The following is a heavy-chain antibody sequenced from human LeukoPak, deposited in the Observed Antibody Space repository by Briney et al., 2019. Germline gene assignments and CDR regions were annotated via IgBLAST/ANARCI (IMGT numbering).Heavy chain of an antibody. Sequence: SETLSLTCTVSDGSLSSYYWSWIRQPPGKGLEWIGYIYYSGSTNYNPSLKSRVTISVDTSKNQFSLKLSSVTAADTAVYYCARGSSSWDAEYFQHWGQGTLVTVSS. CDR2: IYYSGST. CDR3: ARGSSSWDAEYFQH. J-gene: IGHJ1*01. CDR1: DGSLSSYY. D-gene: IGHD6-13*01. V-gene: IGHV4-59*01.